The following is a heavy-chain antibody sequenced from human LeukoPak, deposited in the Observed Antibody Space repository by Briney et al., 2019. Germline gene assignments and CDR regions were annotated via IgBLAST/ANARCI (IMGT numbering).Heavy chain of an antibody. J-gene: IGHJ4*02. Sequence: SVKVSCKASGYTFTGYYMHWVRQAPGQGLEWMGWINPNSGGTNYAQKFQGRVTMTRDTSISTAYMELSRLRSDDTAVYYCARVGPGIAAAFGYWGQGTLVTVSS. D-gene: IGHD6-13*01. V-gene: IGHV1-2*02. CDR3: ARVGPGIAAAFGY. CDR2: INPNSGGT. CDR1: GYTFTGYY.